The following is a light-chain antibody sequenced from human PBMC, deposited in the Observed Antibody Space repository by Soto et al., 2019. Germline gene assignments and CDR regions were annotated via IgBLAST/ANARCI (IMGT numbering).Light chain of an antibody. Sequence: EMVLTPSPGALSLSPGERATLSCRASQRVSSSYLAWYQQKPGQAPRLLIYGASSRATGIPDRFSGSGSGTVSTLTISRLEHEDFALYYCQQYGSSPRTFGQGTKVEIK. V-gene: IGKV3-20*01. CDR3: QQYGSSPRT. CDR1: QRVSSSY. CDR2: GAS. J-gene: IGKJ1*01.